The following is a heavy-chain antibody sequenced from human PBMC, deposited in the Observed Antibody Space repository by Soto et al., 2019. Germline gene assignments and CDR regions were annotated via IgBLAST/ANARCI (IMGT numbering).Heavy chain of an antibody. CDR1: GFTFSSYA. Sequence: GGSLRLSCAASGFTFSSYAMSWVRQAPGKGLEWVSAISGSGGSTYYADSVKGRFTISRDNSKNTLYLQMNSLRAEDTAVYYWAIDLFDYGSWIYYYIDVWGKGTTVTVSS. CDR2: ISGSGGST. V-gene: IGHV3-23*01. J-gene: IGHJ6*03. CDR3: AIDLFDYGSWIYYYIDV. D-gene: IGHD3-10*01.